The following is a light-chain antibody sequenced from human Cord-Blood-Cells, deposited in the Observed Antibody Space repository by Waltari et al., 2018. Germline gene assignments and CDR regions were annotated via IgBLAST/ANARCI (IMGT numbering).Light chain of an antibody. J-gene: IGLJ2*01. V-gene: IGLV1-47*01. Sequence: QSVLTQPPSASGTPGPRVTISCSGSSTNIGSNYVYWYQQLPGTAPKLLIYGNNQRPSGVPDRFSGSKSGTSASLAISGLRSEDEADYYCAAWDDSLSVVFGGGTKLTVL. CDR1: STNIGSNY. CDR2: GNN. CDR3: AAWDDSLSVV.